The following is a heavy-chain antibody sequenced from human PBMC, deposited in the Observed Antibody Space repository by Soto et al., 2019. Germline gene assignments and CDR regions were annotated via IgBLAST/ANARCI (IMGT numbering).Heavy chain of an antibody. J-gene: IGHJ6*02. CDR3: AIEYSLPGHYYGMDV. CDR2: IYSGGST. CDR1: GFTVSSNY. V-gene: IGHV3-53*01. D-gene: IGHD6-6*01. Sequence: GSLRLSCAASGFTVSSNYMSWVRQAPGKGLEWVSVIYSGGSTYYADSVKGRFTISRDNSKNTLYLQMNSLRAEDTAVYYCAIEYSLPGHYYGMDVWGQGTTVTVSS.